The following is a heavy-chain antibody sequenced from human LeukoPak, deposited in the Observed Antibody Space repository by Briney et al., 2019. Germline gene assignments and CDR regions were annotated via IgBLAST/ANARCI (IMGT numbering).Heavy chain of an antibody. D-gene: IGHD3-10*01. CDR1: GLSLNNARLG. J-gene: IGHJ4*01. V-gene: IGHV2-26*01. CDR2: IFSNDEK. CDR3: ARLYFGESFYDY. Sequence: ESGPTLLNPTETLTLTCTVSGLSLNNARLGISWIRRPPGKALEWLAHIFSNDEKSYSPSLKTRLTISKDTSKSQVVLSMTNMDPVDTGTYFCARLYFGESFYDYWGHGTLVSVSS.